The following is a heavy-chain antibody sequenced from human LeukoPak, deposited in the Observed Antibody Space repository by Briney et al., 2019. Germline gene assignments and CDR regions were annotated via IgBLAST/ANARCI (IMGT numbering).Heavy chain of an antibody. J-gene: IGHJ6*03. D-gene: IGHD4-11*01. CDR2: IKQDGSEK. Sequence: GGSLRLSCAASGFTFSSYWMSWVRQAPGKGQEWVANIKQDGSEKYYVDSVKGRFTISRDNAKNSLYLQMNSLRAEDTAVYYCARGLYSNYYYYYMDVWGKGTTVTVSS. CDR1: GFTFSSYW. V-gene: IGHV3-7*01. CDR3: ARGLYSNYYYYYMDV.